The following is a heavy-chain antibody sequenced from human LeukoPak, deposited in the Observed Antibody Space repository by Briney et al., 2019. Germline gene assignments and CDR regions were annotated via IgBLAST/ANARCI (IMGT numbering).Heavy chain of an antibody. J-gene: IGHJ4*02. Sequence: SETLSLTCAVSGGSISSSSSICWTWVRQPPGKGLEWIGEIYHSGATNYNPSLKSRVTMLLDKSKNQFSLKLNSVTAADTAVYYCARVGAAGRKFDYWGQGTLVPVSS. CDR3: ARVGAAGRKFDY. D-gene: IGHD6-13*01. CDR2: IYHSGAT. CDR1: GGSISSSSSIC. V-gene: IGHV4-4*02.